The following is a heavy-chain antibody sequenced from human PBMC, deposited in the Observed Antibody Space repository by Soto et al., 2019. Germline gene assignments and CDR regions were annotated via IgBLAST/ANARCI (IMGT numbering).Heavy chain of an antibody. V-gene: IGHV1-46*01. D-gene: IGHD3-3*01. CDR2: INPSGGST. CDR1: GYTFTSYY. Sequence: ASLKVSCKASGYTFTSYYMHWVRQAPGQGLEWMGIINPSGGSTSYAQKFQGRVTMTRDTSTSTVYMELSSLRSEDTAVYYCARDLDFWSGYYTAWYYGMDVWGQGTTVTVSS. J-gene: IGHJ6*02. CDR3: ARDLDFWSGYYTAWYYGMDV.